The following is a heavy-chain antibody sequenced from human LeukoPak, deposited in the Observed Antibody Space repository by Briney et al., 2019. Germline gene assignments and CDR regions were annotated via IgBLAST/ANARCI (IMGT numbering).Heavy chain of an antibody. CDR3: ARLKHSHDTSGFTADY. V-gene: IGHV3-30*06. D-gene: IGHD3-22*01. CDR1: GFTFSAYG. CDR2: IHFDARNT. Sequence: GGPLRLSCATSGFTFSAYGMFWVRQAPGKGLEWVSFIHFDARNTYYADSLKGRFTISRDDSTNTLFLLMNSLRTEDTATYYCARLKHSHDTSGFTADYWGQGTLVTVSS. J-gene: IGHJ4*02.